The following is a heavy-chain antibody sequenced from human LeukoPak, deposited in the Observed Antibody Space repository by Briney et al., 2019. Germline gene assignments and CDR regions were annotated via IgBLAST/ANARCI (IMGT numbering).Heavy chain of an antibody. J-gene: IGHJ6*03. Sequence: PGGSLRLSCAASGFTFSSYAMSWVRQAPGKGLEWVSAISGSGGSTYYADSAKGRFTISRDNAKNSLYLQMNSLRADDTAVYYCARFAAGGSYYYYMDVWGKGTTVTVSS. CDR1: GFTFSSYA. V-gene: IGHV3-23*01. D-gene: IGHD3-10*01. CDR2: ISGSGGST. CDR3: ARFAAGGSYYYYMDV.